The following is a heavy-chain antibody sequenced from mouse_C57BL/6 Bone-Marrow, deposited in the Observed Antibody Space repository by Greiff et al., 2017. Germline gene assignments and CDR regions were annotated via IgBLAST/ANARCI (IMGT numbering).Heavy chain of an antibody. CDR2: IWWDDAK. V-gene: IGHV8-8*01. D-gene: IGHD1-1*01. CDR3: SRNAPTDGSSHYYAMDY. CDR1: GFSLSTFGMG. J-gene: IGHJ4*01. Sequence: QVTLKVSGPGILQPSQTLSLTCSFSGFSLSTFGMGVGWIRQPSGKGLEWLAHIWWDDAKYYNPALKSRLTISKDTSKNQVFLKIAKVDTADTATYYCSRNAPTDGSSHYYAMDYWGQGTSVTVSS.